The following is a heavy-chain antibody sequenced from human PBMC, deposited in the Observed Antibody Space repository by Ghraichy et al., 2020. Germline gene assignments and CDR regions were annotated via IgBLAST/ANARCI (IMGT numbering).Heavy chain of an antibody. CDR3: ARIRYDILTGYYKGYGMDV. CDR1: GFSLGTSGMS. V-gene: IGHV2-70*11. Sequence: SGPTLVKPTQTLTLTCTFSGFSLGTSGMSVSWIRQPPGKALEWLARIDWDGDKYYSTSLKTRLTISKDTSKNLVVLTMTNMDPADTATYYCARIRYDILTGYYKGYGMDVWGQGTTVTVSS. CDR2: IDWDGDK. D-gene: IGHD3-9*01. J-gene: IGHJ6*02.